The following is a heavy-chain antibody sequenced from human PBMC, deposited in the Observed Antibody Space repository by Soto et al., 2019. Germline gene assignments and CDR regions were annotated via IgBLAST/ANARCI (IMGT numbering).Heavy chain of an antibody. J-gene: IGHJ5*02. D-gene: IGHD3-3*01. CDR3: ARDPYDFWSGYRNWFDP. CDR1: GYTFTSYC. V-gene: IGHV1-18*04. Sequence: ASVKVSCKASGYTFTSYCISWVRQAPGQGLEWMGWISAYNGNTNYAQKLQGRVTMTTDTSTSTAYMELRSLRSDDTAVYYCARDPYDFWSGYRNWFDPWGQGTLVTVSS. CDR2: ISAYNGNT.